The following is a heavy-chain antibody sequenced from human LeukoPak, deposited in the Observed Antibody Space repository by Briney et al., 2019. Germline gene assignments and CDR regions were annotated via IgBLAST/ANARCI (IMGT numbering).Heavy chain of an antibody. D-gene: IGHD1-26*01. Sequence: GGSLRLSCAASGFTFDDYAVHWVRQAPGKGLEWVSGISWNSGSIGYADSVKGRFTISRDNAKNSLYLQMNSLRAEDTALYYCAKAAEWEPAGRIDYWGQGTLVTVSS. CDR1: GFTFDDYA. V-gene: IGHV3-9*01. J-gene: IGHJ4*02. CDR3: AKAAEWEPAGRIDY. CDR2: ISWNSGSI.